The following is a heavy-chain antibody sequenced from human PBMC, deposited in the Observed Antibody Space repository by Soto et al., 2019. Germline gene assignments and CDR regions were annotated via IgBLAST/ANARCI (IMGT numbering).Heavy chain of an antibody. CDR1: GGSVSSGSYY. D-gene: IGHD3-3*01. J-gene: IGHJ4*02. CDR2: TYYSGST. V-gene: IGHV4-30-4*08. CDR3: ARSHITIFGVVIIPRYFDY. Sequence: SETLSLTCTVSGGSVSSGSYYWSWIRQHPGRGLEWIGYTYYSGSTFYNPSLKSRVTISVDTSKNQFSLKLSSVTAADTAVYYCARSHITIFGVVIIPRYFDYWGQGTLVTVSS.